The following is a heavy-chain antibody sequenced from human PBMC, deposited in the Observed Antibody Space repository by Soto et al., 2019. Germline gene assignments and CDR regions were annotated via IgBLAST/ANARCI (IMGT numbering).Heavy chain of an antibody. CDR2: IRSKANSYAT. CDR1: GFTFSGSA. J-gene: IGHJ2*01. Sequence: EVQLVESGGGLVQPGGSLKLSCAASGFTFSGSAMHWVRQASGKGLEWVGRIRSKANSYATAYAASVKGRFTISRDDSKHTTYLQVNSLKIEDTAVYYCTRHALQFCGGDCYLLPYFDLWGRGTLVTVSS. CDR3: TRHALQFCGGDCYLLPYFDL. D-gene: IGHD2-21*02. V-gene: IGHV3-73*02.